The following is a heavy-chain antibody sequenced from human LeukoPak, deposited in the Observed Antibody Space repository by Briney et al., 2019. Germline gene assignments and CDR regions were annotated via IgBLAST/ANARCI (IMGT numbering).Heavy chain of an antibody. J-gene: IGHJ4*02. CDR3: ARARSRYDILTGYHKDRVTDY. Sequence: GASVKVSCKASGYTFTSYGISWVRQAPGQGLEWMGWISAYNGNTNYAQKLQGRVTMTTDTSTSTAYMELRSLRSDDTAVYYCARARSRYDILTGYHKDRVTDYWGQGTLVTVSS. CDR2: ISAYNGNT. D-gene: IGHD3-9*01. CDR1: GYTFTSYG. V-gene: IGHV1-18*01.